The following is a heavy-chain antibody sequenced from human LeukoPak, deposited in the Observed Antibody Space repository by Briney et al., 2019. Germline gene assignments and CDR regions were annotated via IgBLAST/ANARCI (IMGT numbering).Heavy chain of an antibody. D-gene: IGHD6-6*01. CDR3: ARSGIAARPGFDY. CDR1: GDSISTYY. J-gene: IGHJ4*02. CDR2: VYYSGTT. Sequence: SETLSLTCTVSGDSISTYYWSWIRQPPGKGLEWIGYVYYSGTTNYNPSLKSRVTISVDTSKNQFSLKLSSVTAADTAVYYCARSGIAARPGFDYWGQGTLVTVSS. V-gene: IGHV4-59*01.